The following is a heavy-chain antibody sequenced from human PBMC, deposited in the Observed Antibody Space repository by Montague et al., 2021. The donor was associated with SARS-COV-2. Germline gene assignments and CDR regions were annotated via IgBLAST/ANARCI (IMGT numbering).Heavy chain of an antibody. CDR2: IYYSGST. Sequence: SETLSLTCTVSIGSISSYYWSWIRQPPGKGLEWIGNIYYSGSTNYNPSLKSRVTISVDTSKNQFSLKLSSVTAADTAVYYCARSVFSESRRKGLWWVSSVGSFSMDVWGQGTPVTVSS. V-gene: IGHV4-59*01. CDR1: IGSISSYY. J-gene: IGHJ6*02. CDR3: ARSVFSESRRKGLWWVSSVGSFSMDV. D-gene: IGHD2-21*01.